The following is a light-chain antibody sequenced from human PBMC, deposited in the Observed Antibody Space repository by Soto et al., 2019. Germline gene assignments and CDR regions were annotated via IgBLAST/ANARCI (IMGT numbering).Light chain of an antibody. CDR1: QSVSRNY. V-gene: IGKV3-20*01. CDR2: GAS. CDR3: LQYCTLPYT. Sequence: EIVLTQSPGTLSLSPGERATLSCRAGQSVSRNYLAWYQQKPGQAPRLLIYGASTRATGIPDRFSGSGSGTDFTLTIARLEPADCAVYYCLQYCTLPYTFGQGTKLEIK. J-gene: IGKJ2*01.